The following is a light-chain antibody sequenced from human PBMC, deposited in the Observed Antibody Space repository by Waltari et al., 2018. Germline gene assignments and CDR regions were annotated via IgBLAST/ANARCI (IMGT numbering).Light chain of an antibody. J-gene: IGKJ1*01. V-gene: IGKV1-39*01. CDR1: QTVDHY. CDR3: QQCNKIPWT. Sequence: DIQLTQSPSSLSASVGDRVTITCRASQTVDHYLAWYQQKLGEAPKVLIYASLRWRGGIPSRFSGRASGTEYTLTINNLQPEDFGTYYCQQCNKIPWTFGQGTKVEIK. CDR2: ASL.